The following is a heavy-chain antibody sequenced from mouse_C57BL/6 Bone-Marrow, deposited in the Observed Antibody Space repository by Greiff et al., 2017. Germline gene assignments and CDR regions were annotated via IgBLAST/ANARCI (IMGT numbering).Heavy chain of an antibody. CDR3: GRYDYGGGLAY. CDR1: GYTFTNYW. Sequence: VQLQQSGAELVRPGTSVKMSCKASGYTFTNYWIGWAKQRPGHGLEWIGDIYPGGGYANYNEKFKGKATLTADKSSSTAYMQFSSLTSEDSAIYYCGRYDYGGGLAYWGQGTLVTGSA. D-gene: IGHD2-4*01. CDR2: IYPGGGYA. V-gene: IGHV1-63*01. J-gene: IGHJ3*01.